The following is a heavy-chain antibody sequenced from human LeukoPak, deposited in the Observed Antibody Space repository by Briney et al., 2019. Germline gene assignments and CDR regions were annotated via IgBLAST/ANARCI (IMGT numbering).Heavy chain of an antibody. V-gene: IGHV1-69*01. CDR3: AREPVDIVATGGVYYFDY. Sequence: SVKVSCKASGGTFRNHVFSWVRQAPGQGLEWMGGIIPMFGIANYAQKFQDRVAITADEFTNTAYMELSSLRSDDTAVYYCAREPVDIVATGGVYYFDYWGQGTLVTVSS. CDR1: GGTFRNHV. J-gene: IGHJ4*02. CDR2: IIPMFGIA. D-gene: IGHD5-12*01.